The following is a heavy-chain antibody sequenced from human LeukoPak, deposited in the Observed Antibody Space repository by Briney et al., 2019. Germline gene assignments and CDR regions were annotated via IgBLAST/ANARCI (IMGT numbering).Heavy chain of an antibody. J-gene: IGHJ6*02. CDR2: IFPGDSGT. CDR3: ARHGLAGCIGGRCFTSFHYYGMDV. Sequence: GESLKISSKASGYNFVDCWFCWVRQMPGRGLEGMGIIFPGDSGTNYSPSFQGQVTISADKSINTAYLQWSSLKASDSAMYYCARHGLAGCIGGRCFTSFHYYGMDVWGQGTTVAVSS. D-gene: IGHD2-15*01. V-gene: IGHV5-51*01. CDR1: GYNFVDCW.